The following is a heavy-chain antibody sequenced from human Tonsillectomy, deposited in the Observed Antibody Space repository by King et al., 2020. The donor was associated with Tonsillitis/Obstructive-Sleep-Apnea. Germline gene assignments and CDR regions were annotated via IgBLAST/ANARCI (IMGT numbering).Heavy chain of an antibody. CDR1: GGSISSSSYY. D-gene: IGHD5-12*01. J-gene: IGHJ6*03. CDR2: IYYSGST. CDR3: ARHXYSGYDWVPYXXYYMDV. V-gene: IGHV4-39*01. Sequence: QLQESGPGLVKPSETLSLTCTVSGGSISSSSYYWGWIRQPPGKGLEWIGSIYYSGSTYYNPSLKSRVTISVDTSKNQFSLKLSSVTAADTAVYYCARHXYSGYDWVPYXXYYMDVWGKGTTVTVSS.